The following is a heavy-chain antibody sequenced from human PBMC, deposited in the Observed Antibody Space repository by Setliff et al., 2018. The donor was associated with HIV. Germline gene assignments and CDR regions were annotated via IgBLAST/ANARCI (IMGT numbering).Heavy chain of an antibody. V-gene: IGHV4-59*01. CDR1: GSSISSYY. J-gene: IGHJ6*03. D-gene: IGHD2-2*01. CDR2: IYYSGST. CDR3: ARGRRSTSSYYYYYYMDV. Sequence: PSETLSLTCTVSGSSISSYYWSWSRHPPGKGLEWIGYIYYSGSTNYNPSLKSRVTISVDTSKNQFSLKLSSVTAADTAVYYCARGRRSTSSYYYYYYMDVWGKGTTVTVSS.